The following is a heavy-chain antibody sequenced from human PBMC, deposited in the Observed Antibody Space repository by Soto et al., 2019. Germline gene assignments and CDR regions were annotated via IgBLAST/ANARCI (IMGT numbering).Heavy chain of an antibody. J-gene: IGHJ4*02. CDR2: IYYSGST. CDR3: ARDRGYCSSTSCWGFDY. Sequence: QVQLQESGPGLVKPSETLSLTCTVSGGSVSSGSYYWSWIRQPPGKGLEWIGYIYYSGSTNYNPSLKSRVTISVDPSKTQFSLKLSSVTAADTAVYYCARDRGYCSSTSCWGFDYWGQGTLVTVSS. V-gene: IGHV4-61*01. CDR1: GGSVSSGSYY. D-gene: IGHD2-2*01.